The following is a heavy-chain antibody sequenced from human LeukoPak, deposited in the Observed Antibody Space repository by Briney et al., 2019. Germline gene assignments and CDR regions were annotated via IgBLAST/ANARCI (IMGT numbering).Heavy chain of an antibody. CDR2: ISSSSSYI. D-gene: IGHD6-6*01. J-gene: IGHJ4*02. CDR3: ARAGVGIAAQPYYFDY. V-gene: IGHV3-21*05. Sequence: GGSLRLSCAASGFTFSRYSMNWVRQAPGKGLEWVSHISSSSSYIYYADSVKGRFTISRDNAKNSLYLQMNSLRAEDTAIYYCARAGVGIAAQPYYFDYWGQGTLVTVSS. CDR1: GFTFSRYS.